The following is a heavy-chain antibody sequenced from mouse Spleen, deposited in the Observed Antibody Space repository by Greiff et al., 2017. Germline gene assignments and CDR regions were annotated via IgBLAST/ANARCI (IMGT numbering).Heavy chain of an antibody. V-gene: IGHV1-64*01. Sequence: VKLQQPGAELVKPGASVKLSCKASGYTFTSYWMHWVKQRPGQGLEWIGMIHPNSGSTNYNEKFKSKATLTVDKSSSTAYMQLSSLTSEDSAVYYCANYDYDLLWYFDVWGAGTTVTVSS. CDR3: ANYDYDLLWYFDV. CDR1: GYTFTSYW. CDR2: IHPNSGST. J-gene: IGHJ1*01. D-gene: IGHD2-4*01.